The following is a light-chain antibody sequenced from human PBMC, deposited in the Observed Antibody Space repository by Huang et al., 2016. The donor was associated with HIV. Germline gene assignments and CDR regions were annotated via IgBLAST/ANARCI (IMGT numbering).Light chain of an antibody. CDR3: QHYDNLRT. CDR1: QDISNY. V-gene: IGKV1-33*01. CDR2: DAS. J-gene: IGKJ1*01. Sequence: DIQMTQSPSSLSASVGDRVTITCQANQDISNYLNWYQQQPGKAPKLLIYDASNLETGVSSRFSGSGSGTDFTFTISSLQPEDIATYYCQHYDNLRTFGQGTKVEIK.